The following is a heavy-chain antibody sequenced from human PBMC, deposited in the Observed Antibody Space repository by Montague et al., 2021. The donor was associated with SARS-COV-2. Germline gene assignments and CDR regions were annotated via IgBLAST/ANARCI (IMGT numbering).Heavy chain of an antibody. CDR2: ISYDGSNK. J-gene: IGHJ3*02. D-gene: IGHD3-10*01. CDR3: ARAAQKQYVLLWFGELLHDAFDI. CDR1: GFTFSSYA. Sequence: SPRLSCAASGFTFSSYAMHWVRQAPGKGLEWVAVISYDGSNKYYXDSVQGRFTISRDNSKNTLYLQMNSLRAEDTAVYYCARAAQKQYVLLWFGELLHDAFDIWGQGTMVTVSS. V-gene: IGHV3-30-3*01.